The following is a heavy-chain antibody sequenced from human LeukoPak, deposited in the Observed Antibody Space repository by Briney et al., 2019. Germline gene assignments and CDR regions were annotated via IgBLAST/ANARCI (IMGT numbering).Heavy chain of an antibody. D-gene: IGHD3-10*01. V-gene: IGHV3-53*01. CDR1: GFTVSSNY. CDR2: IYGGGNT. CDR3: ARGQSGTPHYYYGMDV. J-gene: IGHJ6*02. Sequence: GGSLRLSCAASGFTVSSNYMSWVRQAPEKGLEWVSIIYGGGNTYYADSVKGRFTVSRDNSKNTLSLQMNSLRAEDTAVYYCARGQSGTPHYYYGMDVWGQGTTVTVSS.